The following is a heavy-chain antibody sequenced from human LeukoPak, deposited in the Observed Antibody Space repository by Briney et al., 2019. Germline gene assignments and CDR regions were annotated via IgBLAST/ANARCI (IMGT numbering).Heavy chain of an antibody. CDR2: ISYDRSNK. CDR3: ARDDEVVAATGTFDY. CDR1: GFTFSSYA. Sequence: GGSLRLSCAASGFTFSSYAMHWVRQAPGKGLEWGAVISYDRSNKYYADSVKGRFTISRDNSKNTLYLQMNSLRAEDTAVYYCARDDEVVAATGTFDYWGQGTLVTVSS. V-gene: IGHV3-30*04. D-gene: IGHD2-15*01. J-gene: IGHJ4*02.